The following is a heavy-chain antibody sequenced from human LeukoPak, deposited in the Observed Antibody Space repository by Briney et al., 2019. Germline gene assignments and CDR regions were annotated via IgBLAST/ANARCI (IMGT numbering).Heavy chain of an antibody. CDR3: AKDRVGAILYFDY. V-gene: IGHV3-23*01. J-gene: IGHJ4*02. Sequence: GGSLRLSCAASGFTFSSYSMSWVRQAPGKGLEWVSALSGSGGRTYYADSLKGRFTISRDNSKNTLYLEMSSLRAEDTAIYYCAKDRVGAILYFDYWGQGSLVTVSS. CDR2: LSGSGGRT. D-gene: IGHD1-26*01. CDR1: GFTFSSYS.